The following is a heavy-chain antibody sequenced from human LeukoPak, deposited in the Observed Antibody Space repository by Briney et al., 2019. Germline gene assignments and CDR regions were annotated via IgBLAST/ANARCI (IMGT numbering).Heavy chain of an antibody. Sequence: GGSLRLSCAASGFTFSSYEMNWVRQAPGKGLEWVSYISSSGSTIYYADSVKGRFTISRDNAKNSLYLQMNSLRAEGTAVYYCAREGQYGSGIDYWGQGTLVTVSS. CDR2: ISSSGSTI. CDR1: GFTFSSYE. CDR3: AREGQYGSGIDY. D-gene: IGHD3-10*01. V-gene: IGHV3-48*03. J-gene: IGHJ4*02.